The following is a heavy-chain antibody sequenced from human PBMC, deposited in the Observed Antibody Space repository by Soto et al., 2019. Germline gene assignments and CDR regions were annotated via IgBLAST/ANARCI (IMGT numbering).Heavy chain of an antibody. J-gene: IGHJ5*02. V-gene: IGHV3-23*01. CDR2: ISGSGGST. Sequence: PGGSLRLSCAASGFTFSSYSMNWVRQAPGKGLEWVSAISGSGGSTYYADSVKGRFTISRDNSKNTLYLQMNSLRAEDTAVYYCAKRPGPDSSSWYVAWFDPWGQGTLVTVSS. D-gene: IGHD6-13*01. CDR1: GFTFSSYS. CDR3: AKRPGPDSSSWYVAWFDP.